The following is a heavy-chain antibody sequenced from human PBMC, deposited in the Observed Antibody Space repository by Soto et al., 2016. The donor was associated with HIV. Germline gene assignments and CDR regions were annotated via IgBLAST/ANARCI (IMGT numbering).Heavy chain of an antibody. D-gene: IGHD5-12*01. CDR2: IYSGGST. CDR1: GFTVSSNY. Sequence: EVQLVESGGGLVQPGGSLRLSCAASGFTVSSNYMSWVRQAPGKGLEWVSVIYSGGSTYYADSVKGRFTISRDNSKNTLYLQMNSLRAEDTAVYYCARGIRGYIVAGHDYWGQGTLVTVSS. J-gene: IGHJ4*02. V-gene: IGHV3-66*01. CDR3: ARGIRGYIVAGHDY.